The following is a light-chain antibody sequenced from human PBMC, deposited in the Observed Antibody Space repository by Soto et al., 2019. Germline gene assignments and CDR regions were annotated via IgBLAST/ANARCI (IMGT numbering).Light chain of an antibody. V-gene: IGKV1-5*03. CDR3: QQYNSYPWT. Sequence: DIQMTQSPSTLSASVGDRVTITCRASQSISSWLAWYQQKPGKAPNLLICKASSLERGVTSRFSGSGYGTEFTLTISSLQLDDFATYYCQQYNSYPWTFGQGPKVEIK. J-gene: IGKJ1*01. CDR2: KAS. CDR1: QSISSW.